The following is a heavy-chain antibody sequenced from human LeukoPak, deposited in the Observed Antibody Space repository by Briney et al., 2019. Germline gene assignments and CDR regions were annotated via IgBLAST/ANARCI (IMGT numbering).Heavy chain of an antibody. J-gene: IGHJ4*02. CDR2: ISTSGTII. D-gene: IGHD3-9*01. Sequence: GGSLRLSCAASGFNFSSYEMNWVRQAPGKGLEWVSYISTSGTIIYYADSVKGRFTISRDNAKNSLYLQMNSLRAEDTAVYYCARDSADNLDWGQGTLVTVSS. CDR1: GFNFSSYE. V-gene: IGHV3-48*03. CDR3: ARDSADNLD.